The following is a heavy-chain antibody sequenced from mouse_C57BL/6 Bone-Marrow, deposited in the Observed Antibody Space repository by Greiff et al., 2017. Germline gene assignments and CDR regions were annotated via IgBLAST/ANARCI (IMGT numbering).Heavy chain of an antibody. CDR2: IYPRSGNT. CDR1: GYTFTSYG. J-gene: IGHJ2*01. D-gene: IGHD1-1*01. CDR3: ARNREGYITTGVADY. Sequence: QVQLQQSGAELARPGASVKLSCKASGYTFTSYGISWVKQRTGQGLEWIGEIYPRSGNTYYNEKFKGKATLTADKSSSTAYMELRSLTSEDSAVYFCARNREGYITTGVADYWGQGTTLTVSS. V-gene: IGHV1-81*01.